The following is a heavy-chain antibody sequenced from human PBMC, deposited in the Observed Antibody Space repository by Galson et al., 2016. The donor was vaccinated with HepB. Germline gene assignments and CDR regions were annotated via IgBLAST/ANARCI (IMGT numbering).Heavy chain of an antibody. CDR2: ISYDGSNK. Sequence: LRLSCAASGFTFSSYAMHWVRQAPGKGLEWVAVISYDGSNKYYADSVKGRFTISRDNSKNTLYLQMNSLRAEDTAVYYCARKELYYYYGMDVWGQGTTVTVSS. V-gene: IGHV3-30-3*01. D-gene: IGHD1-7*01. CDR3: ARKELYYYYGMDV. J-gene: IGHJ6*02. CDR1: GFTFSSYA.